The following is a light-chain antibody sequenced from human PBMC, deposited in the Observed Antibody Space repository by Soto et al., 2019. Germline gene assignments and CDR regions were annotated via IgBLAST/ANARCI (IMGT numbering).Light chain of an antibody. V-gene: IGLV2-11*01. CDR2: DVT. CDR3: SSYAGGYIWV. J-gene: IGLJ3*02. CDR1: SSDVGGYNY. Sequence: QSALTQPRSVSGSPGQSVAISCTGTSSDVGGYNYVSWYQQHPGKAPKLMIYDVTKRPSGVPDRFSGSKSGNTASLTISGLQAEDEADYYCSSYAGGYIWVFGGGTQLTVL.